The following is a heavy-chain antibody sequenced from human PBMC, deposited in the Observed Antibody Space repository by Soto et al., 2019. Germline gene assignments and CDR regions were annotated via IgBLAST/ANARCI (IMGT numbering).Heavy chain of an antibody. CDR2: IYYSGST. V-gene: IGHV4-61*08. CDR1: GGSISSGGYS. CDR3: GSGWDQGIDY. D-gene: IGHD6-19*01. Sequence: SETLSLTCAVSGGSISSGGYSWSWIRQPPGKGLEWIGYIYYSGSTNYNPSLRSRVTISVDTSKNQFSLKLSSVTAADTAVYYCGSGWDQGIDYWGQGTLVTVSS. J-gene: IGHJ4*02.